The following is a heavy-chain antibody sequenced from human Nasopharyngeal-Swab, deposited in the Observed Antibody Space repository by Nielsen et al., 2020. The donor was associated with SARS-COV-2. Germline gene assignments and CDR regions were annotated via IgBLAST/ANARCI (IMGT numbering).Heavy chain of an antibody. D-gene: IGHD3-3*01. CDR3: ARVQVPSYDFWSGYPYYYYMDV. CDR2: IFYSGST. Sequence: SETLSLTCTVSGGSISSSSYYWGWIRQPPGKGLEWIGSIFYSGSTNYNPSLKSRVTISVDTSKNQFSLKLSSVTAADTAVYYCARVQVPSYDFWSGYPYYYYMDVWGKGTTVTVSS. CDR1: GGSISSSSYY. V-gene: IGHV4-39*07. J-gene: IGHJ6*03.